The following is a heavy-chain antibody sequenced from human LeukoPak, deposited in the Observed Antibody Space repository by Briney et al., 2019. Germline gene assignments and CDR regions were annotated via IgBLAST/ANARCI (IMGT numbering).Heavy chain of an antibody. J-gene: IGHJ4*02. Sequence: GESLKISCKGSGYTFTNYWIAWVRQMPGKGLEWMGIINPSDSDTRYRPSFQGQVTISADKSINTAYLQWSSLKASDTAIYYCTRLVRGSGWFPFDYWGQGTLVIVSS. CDR2: INPSDSDT. D-gene: IGHD6-19*01. CDR1: GYTFTNYW. CDR3: TRLVRGSGWFPFDY. V-gene: IGHV5-51*01.